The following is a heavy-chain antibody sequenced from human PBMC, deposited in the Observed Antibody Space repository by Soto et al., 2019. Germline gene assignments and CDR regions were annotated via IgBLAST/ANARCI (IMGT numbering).Heavy chain of an antibody. CDR2: ISYDGSNK. J-gene: IGHJ5*02. Sequence: GGSLRLSCAASGFTFSSYAMHWVRQAPGKGLEWVAVISYDGSNKYYADSVKGRFTISRDNSKNTLYLQMNSLRAEDTAVYYCARDPVRDHWNYGFWLDHWGQGTLVTVSS. V-gene: IGHV3-30-3*01. CDR1: GFTFSSYA. CDR3: ARDPVRDHWNYGFWLDH. D-gene: IGHD1-7*01.